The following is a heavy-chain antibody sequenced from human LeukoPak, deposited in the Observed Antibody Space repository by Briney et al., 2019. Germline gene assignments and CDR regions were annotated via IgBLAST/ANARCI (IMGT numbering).Heavy chain of an antibody. CDR3: ARERGGPYCSGGSCFGY. Sequence: PSETLSLTCTVSGGSISSHYWSWIRQPPGKGLEWIGYIYYSGSTNYNPSLKSRVTISVDTSKNQFSLKLSSVTAADTAVYYCARERGGPYCSGGSCFGYWGQGTLVTVSS. CDR2: IYYSGST. V-gene: IGHV4-59*11. CDR1: GGSISSHY. J-gene: IGHJ4*02. D-gene: IGHD2-15*01.